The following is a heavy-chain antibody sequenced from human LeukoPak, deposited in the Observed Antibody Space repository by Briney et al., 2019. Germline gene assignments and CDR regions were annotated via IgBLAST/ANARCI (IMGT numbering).Heavy chain of an antibody. CDR3: AGQGGGSPFDY. V-gene: IGHV4-39*01. CDR2: IYYSGST. CDR1: GGSISSSSYY. Sequence: NASETLSLTCTVSGGSISSSSYYWGWVRQPPGKGPEWIGSIYYSGSTYYNPSLKSRVTISVDTSKNQFSLKLSSMTAADTAVYYCAGQGGGSPFDYWGQGTLVTVSS. D-gene: IGHD1-26*01. J-gene: IGHJ4*02.